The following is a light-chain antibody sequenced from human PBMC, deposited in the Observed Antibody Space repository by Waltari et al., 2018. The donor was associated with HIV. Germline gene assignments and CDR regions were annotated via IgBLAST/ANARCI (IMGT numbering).Light chain of an antibody. CDR3: QQYYSTPRT. Sequence: DIVLTQSPDSLAVSLGERATMNCKSSQKILFSSTNKNYLSWYQQRPGQPPRLLIYWASSRESGVPERFTGSGSGTNFTLTISRLQADDMAVYFCQQYYSTPRTFGQGTKV. CDR2: WAS. V-gene: IGKV4-1*01. CDR1: QKILFSSTNKNY. J-gene: IGKJ1*01.